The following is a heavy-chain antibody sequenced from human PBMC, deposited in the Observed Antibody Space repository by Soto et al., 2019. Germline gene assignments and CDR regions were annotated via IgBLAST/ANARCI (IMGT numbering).Heavy chain of an antibody. CDR2: IIPIFGTA. D-gene: IGHD1-26*01. CDR1: GGTFSSYA. Sequence: QVQLVQSGAEVKKPGSSVKVSCKASGGTFSSYAISWVRQAPGQGLGWMGGIIPIFGTANYAQKFQGRVTITADESTSTAYMEPSSLRSEDTAVYYCARDLPSGSYYGHFDYWGQGTLVTVSS. J-gene: IGHJ4*02. CDR3: ARDLPSGSYYGHFDY. V-gene: IGHV1-69*12.